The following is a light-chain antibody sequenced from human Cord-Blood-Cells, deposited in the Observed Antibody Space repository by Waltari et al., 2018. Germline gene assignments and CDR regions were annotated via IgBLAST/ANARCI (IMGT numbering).Light chain of an antibody. CDR3: CSYAGSSTFV. CDR1: SRDGGSYNL. Sequence: QSALTQPASVSGSPGQSITISCTGTSRDGGSYNLVSWYQQHPGKAPKLRIYEGSKRPSGVSNRFSGSKSGNTASLTISGLQAEDEADYYCCSYAGSSTFVFGGGTKLTVL. CDR2: EGS. V-gene: IGLV2-23*01. J-gene: IGLJ3*02.